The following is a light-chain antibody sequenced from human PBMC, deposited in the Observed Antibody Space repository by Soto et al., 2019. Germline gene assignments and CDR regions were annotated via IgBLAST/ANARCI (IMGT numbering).Light chain of an antibody. J-gene: IGLJ2*01. CDR2: GNS. Sequence: QSVLTRPPSVSGAPGQRVTISCTGSSSNIGAGYDVHWYQQLPGTAPKLLIYGNSNRPSGVPDRFSGSKSGTSASLAITGLQAEDEADYYCQSYDSSLSVVLFGGGTKLTVL. V-gene: IGLV1-40*01. CDR3: QSYDSSLSVVL. CDR1: SSNIGAGYD.